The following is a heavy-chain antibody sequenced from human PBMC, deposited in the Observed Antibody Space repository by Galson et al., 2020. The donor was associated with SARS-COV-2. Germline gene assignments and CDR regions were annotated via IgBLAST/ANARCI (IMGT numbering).Heavy chain of an antibody. CDR1: GASVTGTTYY. Sequence: SETLSLTCTVSGASVTGTTYYWNWIRQPAGKGLEWIGHIYSSGSANYNPSLKSRATISVDTSKSRFSLKLSSVTAADTAVYYCAGYDFWSASYSWGQGTLVTVSS. D-gene: IGHD3-3*01. V-gene: IGHV4-61*09. CDR3: AGYDFWSASYS. J-gene: IGHJ4*02. CDR2: IYSSGSA.